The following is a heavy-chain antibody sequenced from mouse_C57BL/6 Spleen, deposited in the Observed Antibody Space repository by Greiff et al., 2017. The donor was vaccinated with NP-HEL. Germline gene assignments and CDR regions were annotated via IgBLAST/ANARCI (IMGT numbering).Heavy chain of an antibody. V-gene: IGHV1-66*01. CDR1: GYSFTSYY. CDR2: IYPGSGNT. CDR3: ARWGYYGSSYVFDY. Sequence: QVHVKQSGPELVKPGASVKISCKASGYSFTSYYIHWVKQRPGQGLEWIGWIYPGSGNTKYNEKFKGKATLTADTSSSTAYMQLSSLTSEDSAVYYCARWGYYGSSYVFDYWGQGTTLTVSS. J-gene: IGHJ2*01. D-gene: IGHD1-1*01.